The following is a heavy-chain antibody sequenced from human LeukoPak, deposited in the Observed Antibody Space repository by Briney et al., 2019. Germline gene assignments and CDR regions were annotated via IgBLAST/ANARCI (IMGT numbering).Heavy chain of an antibody. V-gene: IGHV3-21*01. Sequence: PGGSLRLSCAASGFTFSSYSMNWVRQAPGKGLEWVSSISSSSSYIYYADSVKGRFTISRDNAKNSLYLQMNSLRAEDTAVYYCARTGGWNGTRASYYYYMDVWGKGTTVTVSS. CDR3: ARTGGWNGTRASYYYYMDV. D-gene: IGHD1-1*01. CDR1: GFTFSSYS. J-gene: IGHJ6*03. CDR2: ISSSSSYI.